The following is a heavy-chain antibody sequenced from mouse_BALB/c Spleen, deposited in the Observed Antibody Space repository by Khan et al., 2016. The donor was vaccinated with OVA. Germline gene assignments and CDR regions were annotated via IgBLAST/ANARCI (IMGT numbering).Heavy chain of an antibody. CDR2: INPTSGYT. J-gene: IGHJ2*01. Sequence: QVQLKESGAEQAKPGASVKMSCKTSGYTFSSYWMHWVKQRPGQGLEWIGYINPTSGYTEYNEKFKDKATLSADKSSSTAYMQLTSLTSEDSAVYYYARDRIDYWGQGTTLTVSS. V-gene: IGHV1-7*01. CDR3: ARDRIDY. CDR1: GYTFSSYW.